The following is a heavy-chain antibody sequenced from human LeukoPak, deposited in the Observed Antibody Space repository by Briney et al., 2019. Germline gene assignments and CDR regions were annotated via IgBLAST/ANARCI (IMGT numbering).Heavy chain of an antibody. Sequence: GGSLRLSCAASGFTFSSYAMHRVRQAPGMGLDWVAVISYDGSNKYYADSVKVRFTISRDNSKNTLYLQMNSLRAEDTAVYYCARAWELRNNWFDPWGQGTLVTVSS. J-gene: IGHJ5*02. CDR3: ARAWELRNNWFDP. D-gene: IGHD3-16*01. CDR2: ISYDGSNK. V-gene: IGHV3-30*04. CDR1: GFTFSSYA.